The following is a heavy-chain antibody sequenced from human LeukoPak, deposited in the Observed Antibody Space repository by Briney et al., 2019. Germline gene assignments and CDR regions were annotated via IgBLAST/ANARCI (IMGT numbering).Heavy chain of an antibody. D-gene: IGHD3-22*01. Sequence: PGGFLRLSCAASGFTFSSYGMHWVRQAPGKGLEWVAVIWYDGSNKYYADSVKGRFTISRDNSKNTLYLQMNSLRAEDTAVYYCARDPASPYYDSSGYLLALPDYWGQGTLVTVSS. CDR2: IWYDGSNK. J-gene: IGHJ4*02. V-gene: IGHV3-33*01. CDR1: GFTFSSYG. CDR3: ARDPASPYYDSSGYLLALPDY.